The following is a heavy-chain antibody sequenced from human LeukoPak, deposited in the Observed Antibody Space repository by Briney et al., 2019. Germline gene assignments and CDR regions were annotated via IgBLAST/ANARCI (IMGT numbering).Heavy chain of an antibody. D-gene: IGHD4-17*01. CDR3: ANIPPFDYGDYAIRLG. CDR2: IRNFGET. Sequence: PGASLRLSCAASGFTFRNYAMAWVRQAPGKGLEWVSSIRNFGETHYADSVRGRFIISRDNSQNTLYLQMNSLRAEDSALYYCANIPPFDYGDYAIRLGWGQGTLVTVSS. V-gene: IGHV3-23*01. J-gene: IGHJ4*02. CDR1: GFTFRNYA.